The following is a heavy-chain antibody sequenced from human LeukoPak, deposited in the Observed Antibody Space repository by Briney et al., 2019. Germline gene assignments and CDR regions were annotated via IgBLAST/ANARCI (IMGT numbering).Heavy chain of an antibody. J-gene: IGHJ4*02. CDR2: IIPIFGTA. Sequence: SVKVSCKASGGTFSSYAISWVRQAPGQGLEWMGGIIPIFGTAHYAQKFQGRVTITADESTSTAYMQLSSLRSEDTAVYYCARGWIAESTVVTPYNYWGQGTLVTVSS. D-gene: IGHD4-23*01. V-gene: IGHV1-69*13. CDR1: GGTFSSYA. CDR3: ARGWIAESTVVTPYNY.